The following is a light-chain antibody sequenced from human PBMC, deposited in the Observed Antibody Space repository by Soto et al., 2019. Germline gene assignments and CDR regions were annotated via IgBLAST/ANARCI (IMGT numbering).Light chain of an antibody. CDR1: SSNIGNNA. Sequence: QSALTQPPSVSEAPRQRVTISCSGSSSNIGNNAVNWYQQLPGKAPKLLIYYDVLLPSGVSDRFSGSKSATSASLAISGLQSEDEADYYCAAWDDSLNGYVFGTGTKGT. CDR3: AAWDDSLNGYV. V-gene: IGLV1-36*01. J-gene: IGLJ1*01. CDR2: YDV.